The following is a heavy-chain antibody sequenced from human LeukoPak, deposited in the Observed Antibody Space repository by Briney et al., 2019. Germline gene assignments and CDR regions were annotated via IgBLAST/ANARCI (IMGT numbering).Heavy chain of an antibody. CDR1: GYTFTSYA. D-gene: IGHD2-2*01. CDR2: INAGNGNT. V-gene: IGHV1-3*01. CDR3: ARDTPLREVVPEARAHYYYYYGMDV. Sequence: GASVKVSCKASGYTFTSYAMHWVRQAPGQRLEWMGWINAGNGNTKYSQKFQGRVTITRDTSASTAYMELSSLRAEDTAVYYCARDTPLREVVPEARAHYYYYYGMDVWGQGTTVTVSS. J-gene: IGHJ6*02.